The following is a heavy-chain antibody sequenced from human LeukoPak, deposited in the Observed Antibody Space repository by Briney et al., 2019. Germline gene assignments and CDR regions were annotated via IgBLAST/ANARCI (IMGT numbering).Heavy chain of an antibody. CDR2: ISAYNGNA. D-gene: IGHD3-3*01. CDR1: GYTFTGYY. Sequence: ASVKVSCKASGYTFTGYYMHWVRQAPGQGLEWMGWISAYNGNANYAQKLQGRVSMTTDTSTSTAYMELRSLRSDDTAVYYCATGSITIFGGVDYWGQGTLVTVSS. J-gene: IGHJ4*02. CDR3: ATGSITIFGGVDY. V-gene: IGHV1-18*04.